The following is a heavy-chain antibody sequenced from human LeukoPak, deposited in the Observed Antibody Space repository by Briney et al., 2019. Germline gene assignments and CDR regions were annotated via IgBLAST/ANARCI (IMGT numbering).Heavy chain of an antibody. CDR2: IKSKTDGGTT. D-gene: IGHD2-21*02. Sequence: GGSLRLSCAASGFTFSNAWMSWVRQAPGKGLEWAGRIKSKTDGGTTDYAAPVKGRFTISRDDSKNTLYLQMNSLKTEDTAVYYCTTGQTAIPIYWGQGTLVTVSS. J-gene: IGHJ4*02. CDR1: GFTFSNAW. V-gene: IGHV3-15*01. CDR3: TTGQTAIPIY.